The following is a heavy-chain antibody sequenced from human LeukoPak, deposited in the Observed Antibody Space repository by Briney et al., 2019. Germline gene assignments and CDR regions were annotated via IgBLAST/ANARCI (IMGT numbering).Heavy chain of an antibody. CDR1: GGSISSGGYY. V-gene: IGHV4-31*03. CDR2: IYYSGST. CDR3: ASPSLRRPYRTFDY. Sequence: SETLSLTCTVSGGSISSGGYYWSWLRQHPGKGLEWIGYIYYSGSTYYNPSLKSRVTISVDTSKNQFSLKLSSVTAADTAVYYCASPSLRRPYRTFDYWGQGTLVTVSS. D-gene: IGHD5-18*01. J-gene: IGHJ4*02.